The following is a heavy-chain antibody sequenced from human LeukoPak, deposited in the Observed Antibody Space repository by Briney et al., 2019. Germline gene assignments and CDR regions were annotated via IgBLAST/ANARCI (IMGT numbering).Heavy chain of an antibody. CDR1: GYTLTELS. V-gene: IGHV1-24*01. Sequence: VSVKVSCKVSGYTLTELSMHWVRQAPGKGLEWMGGFDPEDGETIYAQKFQGRVTMTEDTSTDTAYMELSSLRSEDTAVYYCATAGIQLWLRSGDAFDIWGQGTMVTVSS. CDR3: ATAGIQLWLRSGDAFDI. D-gene: IGHD5-18*01. J-gene: IGHJ3*02. CDR2: FDPEDGET.